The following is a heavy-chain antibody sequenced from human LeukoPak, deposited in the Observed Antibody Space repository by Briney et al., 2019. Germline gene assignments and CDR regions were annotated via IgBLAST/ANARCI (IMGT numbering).Heavy chain of an antibody. V-gene: IGHV4-34*01. CDR1: GGSFSGYY. CDR3: ARELWTTVSLSDY. Sequence: SETLSLTCAVYGGSFSGYYWSWIRQPPGKGLEWIGEINHSGSTNYNPSLKSRVTISVDTSKNQSSLKLSSVTAADTAVYYCARELWTTVSLSDYWGQGTLVTVSS. CDR2: INHSGST. J-gene: IGHJ4*02. D-gene: IGHD4-17*01.